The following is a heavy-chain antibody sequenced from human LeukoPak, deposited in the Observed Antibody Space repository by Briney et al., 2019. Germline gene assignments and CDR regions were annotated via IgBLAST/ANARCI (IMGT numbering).Heavy chain of an antibody. CDR3: ARDGPSPIVGASSDL. V-gene: IGHV1-2*02. Sequence: ASVKVSCKASGYRFTGNYLQWVRLAPGHGLEWMGWINPNSGVTKSAEKFQGRVAITRDKSINTAYMELSGLRYDDTAIYYCARDGPSPIVGASSDLWGQGTQVTVSA. D-gene: IGHD1-26*01. J-gene: IGHJ5*02. CDR2: INPNSGVT. CDR1: GYRFTGNY.